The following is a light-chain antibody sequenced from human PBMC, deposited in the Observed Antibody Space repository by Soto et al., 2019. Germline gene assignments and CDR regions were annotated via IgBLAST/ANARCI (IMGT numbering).Light chain of an antibody. CDR3: CSFALINTLV. Sequence: QSVLTQPASVSGSPGQSITISCTGTSSDVGSYNLVSWYQQLPGKAPKLVIYEGSKRPSGVSDRFSGSKSGNTASLPISGLQGEDEAYYYCCSFALINTLVFGGGTKLTVL. V-gene: IGLV2-23*01. J-gene: IGLJ2*01. CDR2: EGS. CDR1: SSDVGSYNL.